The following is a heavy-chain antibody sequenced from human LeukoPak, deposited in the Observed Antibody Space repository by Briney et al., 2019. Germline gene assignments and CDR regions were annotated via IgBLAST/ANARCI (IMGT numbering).Heavy chain of an antibody. CDR1: GGSFSGYY. Sequence: PSETLSLTCAVYGGSFSGYYWSWIRQPPGKGLEWIGEINHSGSTNYNPSLKSRVTISVDTSKNQFSLKLSSVTAADTAVYYCARLLAGYARSSYYYYMDVWGKGTTVTISS. J-gene: IGHJ6*03. V-gene: IGHV4-34*01. D-gene: IGHD3-9*01. CDR2: INHSGST. CDR3: ARLLAGYARSSYYYYMDV.